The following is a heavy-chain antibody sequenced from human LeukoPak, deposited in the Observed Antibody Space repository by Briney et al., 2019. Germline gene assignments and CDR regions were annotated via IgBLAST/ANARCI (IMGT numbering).Heavy chain of an antibody. CDR3: ARESAIFVPFDY. Sequence: PGGSLRLSCAASGFTFSSYAMSWVRQAPGKGLEWVSAISGSGGSTYYADSVKGRFTISRDNAKNSLYLQMNSLRDEDTAVYYCARESAIFVPFDYWGQGTLVTVSS. D-gene: IGHD3-3*01. J-gene: IGHJ4*02. CDR1: GFTFSSYA. V-gene: IGHV3-23*01. CDR2: ISGSGGST.